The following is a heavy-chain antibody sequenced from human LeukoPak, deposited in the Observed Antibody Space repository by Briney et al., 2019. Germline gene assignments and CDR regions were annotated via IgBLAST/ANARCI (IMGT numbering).Heavy chain of an antibody. CDR2: INNDGSIT. V-gene: IGHV3-74*01. CDR3: TSLIAAAGEGYFDY. CDR1: GFTFSSYW. Sequence: PGGSLRLSCAASGFTFSSYWMHWVRQDPGKGLVWVSHINNDGSITNYADSVKGRFTISRDNAKNTLYLQMNSLKTEDTAVYYCTSLIAAAGEGYFDYWGQGTLVTVSS. D-gene: IGHD6-13*01. J-gene: IGHJ4*02.